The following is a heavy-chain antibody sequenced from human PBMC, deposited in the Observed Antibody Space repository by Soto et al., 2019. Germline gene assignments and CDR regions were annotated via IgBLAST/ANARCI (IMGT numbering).Heavy chain of an antibody. V-gene: IGHV3-23*01. Sequence: GGSLRLSCADSDLICSNYGMSWVRLSPGKGLEWVSGISGSGDSSYYADSVKGRFTITRDNSKKTLFLQMNSLRGEDTAIYYCEKGEGDLMSRYGELRALAAFDVWGQGTKVTVSS. CDR1: DLICSNYG. J-gene: IGHJ3*01. CDR3: EKGEGDLMSRYGELRALAAFDV. D-gene: IGHD7-27*01. CDR2: ISGSGDSS.